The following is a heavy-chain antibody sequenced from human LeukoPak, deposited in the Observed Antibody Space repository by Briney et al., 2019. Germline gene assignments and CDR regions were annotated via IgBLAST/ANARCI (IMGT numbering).Heavy chain of an antibody. J-gene: IGHJ4*02. CDR2: ISSSDGTI. CDR1: GFTFSSYE. V-gene: IGHV3-48*03. Sequence: PGGSLRLSCAASGFTFSSYEMNWVRQAPGKGLEWVSYISSSDGTIYYGDSVKGRFTISRDNAKNSLYLQMNSLRVEDTAVYYCATIVGATGFDYWGQGTLVTVSP. D-gene: IGHD1-26*01. CDR3: ATIVGATGFDY.